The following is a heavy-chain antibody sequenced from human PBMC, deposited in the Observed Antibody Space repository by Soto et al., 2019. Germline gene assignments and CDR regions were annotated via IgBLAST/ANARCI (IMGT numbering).Heavy chain of an antibody. V-gene: IGHV3-9*01. D-gene: IGHD2-2*01. Sequence: ESGGGLVQPGRSLRLSCAASAFTIGDYAMHWVRQAPEKGLEWVSCISWNSGNIVYVDSVEGRFTISRDNAKNSLYLQMNSLRPEDTAFYYCAKGYTTSCFAHFDFWGQGALVTVSS. CDR2: ISWNSGNI. J-gene: IGHJ4*02. CDR3: AKGYTTSCFAHFDF. CDR1: AFTIGDYA.